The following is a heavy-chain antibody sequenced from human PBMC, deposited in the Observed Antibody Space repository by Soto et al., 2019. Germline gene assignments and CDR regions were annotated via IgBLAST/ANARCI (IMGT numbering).Heavy chain of an antibody. V-gene: IGHV1-46*01. CDR1: GYTVTSYY. J-gene: IGHJ6*02. Sequence: ASVKVSCKASGYTVTSYYMHWARQVPGQGLEWMGIINPKSGSTTYAEKFQGRVTMTRDTSTNTVYMELTSLTSGDTAVYYCARAGIAYCTSTTCYLYYYVMDVWGQGTTVTVSS. CDR3: ARAGIAYCTSTTCYLYYYVMDV. CDR2: INPKSGST. D-gene: IGHD2-2*01.